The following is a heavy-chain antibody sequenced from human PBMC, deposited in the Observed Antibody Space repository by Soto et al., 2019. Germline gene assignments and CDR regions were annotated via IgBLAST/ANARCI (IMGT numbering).Heavy chain of an antibody. J-gene: IGHJ4*02. CDR2: IYWNDDK. CDR3: AHIVYGDSFDH. V-gene: IGHV2-5*01. Sequence: SGPPLVKPTQTLTLTCTFSGFSLSTSGVGVGWIRQPPGKALEWLALIYWNDDKRYSPSLKSRLTITKDTSKNQVVLTMTNMDPVDTATYYCAHIVYGDSFDHWGQGTLVTVSS. CDR1: GFSLSTSGVG. D-gene: IGHD4-17*01.